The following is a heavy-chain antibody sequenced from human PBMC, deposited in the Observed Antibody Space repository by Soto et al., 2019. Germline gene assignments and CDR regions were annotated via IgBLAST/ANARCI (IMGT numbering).Heavy chain of an antibody. V-gene: IGHV1-58*01. CDR2: IVVGSGNT. CDR3: AAVPRFGGVIDTFDS. D-gene: IGHD3-16*02. CDR1: GFTFSNSA. Sequence: GASVKVSCKSSGFTFSNSAVQWVRQARGQRLEWIGWIVVGSGNTNYAQKFQERVTITRDMSTSTVYMELSSLRFEDTAVYYCAAVPRFGGVIDTFDSWGQGTLVTLSS. J-gene: IGHJ4*02.